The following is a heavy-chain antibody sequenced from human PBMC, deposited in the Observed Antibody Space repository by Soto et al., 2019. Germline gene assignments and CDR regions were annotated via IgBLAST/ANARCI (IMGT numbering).Heavy chain of an antibody. CDR1: GFTSSSYV. D-gene: IGHD6-6*01. J-gene: IGHJ3*02. V-gene: IGHV3-30-3*01. Sequence: GGSLRLSCEGSGFTSSSYVMHWVRQAPGKGLEWVALISFDGSEKNYADSVKGRFTISRDNSKNMMYLQMNSLRPEDTAVYYCAREGSSSEGAAFDIWGQGTMVTVSS. CDR2: ISFDGSEK. CDR3: AREGSSSEGAAFDI.